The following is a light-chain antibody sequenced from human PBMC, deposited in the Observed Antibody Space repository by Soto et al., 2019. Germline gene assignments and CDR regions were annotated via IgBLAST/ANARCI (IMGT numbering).Light chain of an antibody. Sequence: QTVVTQEPSLTVSPGGTVTLTCGSSTGTVTSGHYPYWFQQKPGQAPRALIYDTTNKHSWTPARFSGSLLGGKAALTLSGAQAEDEAGYYCLLSYSGVRVFGGGTKLTVL. CDR3: LLSYSGVRV. V-gene: IGLV7-46*01. CDR2: DTT. CDR1: TGTVTSGHY. J-gene: IGLJ3*02.